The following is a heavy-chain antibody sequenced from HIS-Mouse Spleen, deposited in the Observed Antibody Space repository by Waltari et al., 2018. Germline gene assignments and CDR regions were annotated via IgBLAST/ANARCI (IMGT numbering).Heavy chain of an antibody. D-gene: IGHD3-3*01. CDR2: ISYDGSNK. Sequence: KGLEWVAVISYDGSNKYYADSVKGRFTISRDNSKNTLYLQMNSLRAEDTAVYYCARTEQSGITIFAGFYGMDVWGQGTTVTVSS. CDR3: ARTEQSGITIFAGFYGMDV. J-gene: IGHJ6*02. V-gene: IGHV3-30*04.